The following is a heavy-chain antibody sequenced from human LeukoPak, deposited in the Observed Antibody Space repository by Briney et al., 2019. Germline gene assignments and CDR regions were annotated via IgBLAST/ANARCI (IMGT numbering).Heavy chain of an antibody. CDR3: ARGRGITMIDDWFDP. D-gene: IGHD3-22*01. CDR2: IYYSGST. Sequence: SETLSLTCTVSGGSISSSSYYWGWIRQPPGKGLEWIGSIYYSGSTYYNPSLKSRVTISVDTSKNQFSLKLSSVTAADTAVYYCARGRGITMIDDWFDPWGQGTLVTVSS. J-gene: IGHJ5*02. V-gene: IGHV4-39*07. CDR1: GGSISSSSYY.